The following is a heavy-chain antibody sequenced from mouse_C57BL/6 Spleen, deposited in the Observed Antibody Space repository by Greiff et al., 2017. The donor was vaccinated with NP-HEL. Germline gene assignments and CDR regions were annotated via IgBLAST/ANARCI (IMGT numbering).Heavy chain of an antibody. D-gene: IGHD1-1*01. Sequence: QVHVKQSGAELVRPGASVKLSCKASGYTFTDYYINWVKQRPGQGLEWIARIYPGSGNTYYNEKFKGKATLTAEKSSSTAYMQLSSLTSEDSAVYFCARDYYGSPYYFDYWGQGTTLTVSS. CDR3: ARDYYGSPYYFDY. J-gene: IGHJ2*01. CDR2: IYPGSGNT. CDR1: GYTFTDYY. V-gene: IGHV1-76*01.